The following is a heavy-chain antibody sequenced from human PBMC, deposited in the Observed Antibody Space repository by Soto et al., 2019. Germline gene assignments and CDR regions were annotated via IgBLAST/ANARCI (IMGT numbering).Heavy chain of an antibody. Sequence: QVQLQESGPGLVKPSGTLSLTCAVSGGSISSSNWWSWVRQPPGKGLEWIGEIYHSGSTNYNPSLKSRVTISVDKSKNQFSLKLSSVTAADTAVYCCARVRDDFWIGATPHCYYGIDVWGQGTTVTVSS. CDR1: GGSISSSNW. CDR3: ARVRDDFWIGATPHCYYGIDV. D-gene: IGHD3-3*01. J-gene: IGHJ6*02. V-gene: IGHV4-4*01. CDR2: IYHSGST.